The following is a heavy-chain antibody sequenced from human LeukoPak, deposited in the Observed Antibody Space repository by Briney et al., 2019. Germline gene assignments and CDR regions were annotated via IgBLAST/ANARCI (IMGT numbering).Heavy chain of an antibody. CDR2: IYYSGST. V-gene: IGHV4-39*07. CDR1: GGSISSSSYY. CDR3: ARGRVYSGYDFDY. J-gene: IGHJ4*02. D-gene: IGHD5-12*01. Sequence: PSETLSLTCTVSGGSISSSSYYWGWIRQPPGKGLEWIGSIYYSGSTYYNPSLKSRVTISVDTSKNQFSLKLSSVTAADTAVYYCARGRVYSGYDFDYWGQGTLVTVSS.